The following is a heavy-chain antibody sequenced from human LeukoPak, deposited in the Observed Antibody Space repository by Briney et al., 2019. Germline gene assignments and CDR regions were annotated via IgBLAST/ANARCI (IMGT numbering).Heavy chain of an antibody. CDR2: VYSSGST. CDR1: GGSISSGSYY. J-gene: IGHJ3*02. Sequence: SQTLSLTCTVSGGSISSGSYYWSWIRQPAGKGPEWIGRVYSSGSTDYNPSLKSRVTISVDTSKNQFSLKLSSVTAADTAVYYCARSQYYDILTGYFPDAFDIWGQGTMVTVSS. D-gene: IGHD3-9*01. V-gene: IGHV4-61*02. CDR3: ARSQYYDILTGYFPDAFDI.